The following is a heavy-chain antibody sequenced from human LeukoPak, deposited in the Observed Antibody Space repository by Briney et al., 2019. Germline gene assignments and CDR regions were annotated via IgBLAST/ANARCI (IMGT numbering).Heavy chain of an antibody. D-gene: IGHD6-13*01. CDR1: GFTFCDYY. CDR3: TRHPPRAGQQPVKDAFDI. J-gene: IGHJ3*02. CDR2: ISSSGSTI. Sequence: GGSLRLSCAASGFTFCDYYMSGIREATGEGVEWGSYISSSGSTIFYADSVKGRFTISSDNAKNPLYLQINSLRAEDTAVYYCTRHPPRAGQQPVKDAFDIWGQGTMVTVAS. V-gene: IGHV3-11*01.